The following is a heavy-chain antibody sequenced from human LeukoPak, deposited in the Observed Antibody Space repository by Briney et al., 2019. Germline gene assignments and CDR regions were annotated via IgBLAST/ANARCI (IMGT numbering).Heavy chain of an antibody. J-gene: IGHJ4*02. CDR3: ARGSDYYDSSGYPVPEFDY. V-gene: IGHV3-7*01. CDR2: IKQDGSEK. Sequence: HSGGSLRLSCAASGFTFSSYWMSWVRQAPGKGLEWVANIKQDGSEKYYVDSVKGRFTISRDNAKNLLYLQMNSLRAEDTAVYYCARGSDYYDSSGYPVPEFDYWGQGTLVTVSS. D-gene: IGHD3-22*01. CDR1: GFTFSSYW.